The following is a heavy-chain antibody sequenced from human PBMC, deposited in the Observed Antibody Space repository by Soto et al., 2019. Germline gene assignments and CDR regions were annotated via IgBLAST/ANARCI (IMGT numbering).Heavy chain of an antibody. CDR2: IYWDDDK. CDR3: AHNRGGGNSACFDP. V-gene: IGHV2-5*02. Sequence: QITLKESGPTLVKPTQTPALTCAFSGFSLSASAPGVGWIRQPPGKALEWLAVIYWDDDKRYSPSLKSKPSITKATAKDQVVLTLSSVDPVDQATYYRAHNRGGGNSACFDPWGQGTLVTVSS. CDR1: GFSLSASAPG. J-gene: IGHJ5*02. D-gene: IGHD2-21*02.